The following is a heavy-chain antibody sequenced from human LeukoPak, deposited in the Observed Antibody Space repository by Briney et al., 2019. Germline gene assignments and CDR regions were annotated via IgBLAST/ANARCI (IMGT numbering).Heavy chain of an antibody. J-gene: IGHJ6*02. CDR1: GGTFSSYA. V-gene: IGHV1-69*13. CDR2: IIPIFGTA. Sequence: ASVKVSCKASGGTFSSYAISWVRLAPGQGLEWMGGIIPIFGTANYAQKFQGRVTITADESTSTAYMELSSLRSEDTAVYYCLILAEAGTWSPYYYYGMDVWGQGTTVTVSS. CDR3: LILAEAGTWSPYYYYGMDV. D-gene: IGHD6-19*01.